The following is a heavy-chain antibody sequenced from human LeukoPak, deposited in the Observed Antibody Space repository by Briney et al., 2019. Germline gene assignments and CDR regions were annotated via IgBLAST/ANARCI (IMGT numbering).Heavy chain of an antibody. CDR2: INSDGSEG. V-gene: IGHV3-7*03. CDR1: GFIFNTCW. CDR3: ARSSYSSSSSV. J-gene: IGHJ3*01. Sequence: GGSLRLSCAASGFIFNTCWMSWSRQAPGKGLEWVASINSDGSEGYYADVVKGRFTISRDNAKNSLYLQINSLRAEDTAVYYCARSSYSSSSSVWGQGTMVTVSS. D-gene: IGHD6-6*01.